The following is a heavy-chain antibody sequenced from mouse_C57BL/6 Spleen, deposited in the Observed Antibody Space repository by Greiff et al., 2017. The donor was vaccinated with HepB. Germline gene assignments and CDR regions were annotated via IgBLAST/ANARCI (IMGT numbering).Heavy chain of an antibody. J-gene: IGHJ1*03. CDR1: GYTFTSYG. Sequence: QVQLQQSGAELARPGASVKLSCKASGYTFTSYGISWVKQRTGQGLEWIGEIYPRSGNTYYNEKFKGKATLTADKSSSTAYMELRSLTSEDSAVYFCARFYYYGSPWYFDVWGTGTTVTVSS. V-gene: IGHV1-81*01. CDR2: IYPRSGNT. D-gene: IGHD1-1*01. CDR3: ARFYYYGSPWYFDV.